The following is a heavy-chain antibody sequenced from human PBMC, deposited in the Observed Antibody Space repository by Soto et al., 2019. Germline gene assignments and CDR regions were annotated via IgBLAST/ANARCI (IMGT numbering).Heavy chain of an antibody. V-gene: IGHV1-8*01. CDR2: MNPYSGNT. CDR3: FRPPSSSGIAAAGTLNDY. Sequence: ASVKVSCKASGYTFTNNDINWVRQATGQGLEWMGWMNPYSGNTGYAQKFQGRVTMTRDNSITTAYMELSSLRSEDTAVYYCFRPPSSSGIAAAGTLNDYWGQGTLVTVSS. CDR1: GYTFTNND. J-gene: IGHJ4*02. D-gene: IGHD6-13*01.